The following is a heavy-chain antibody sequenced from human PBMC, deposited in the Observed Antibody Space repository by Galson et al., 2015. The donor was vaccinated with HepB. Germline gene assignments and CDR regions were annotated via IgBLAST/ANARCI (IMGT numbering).Heavy chain of an antibody. Sequence: SGAEVKKPGESLKISCQGSGYSFTNYWIVWVRQMPGEGLEWMGIIYPGDSDTRYSPSFQGQVTISADNSITTAYLQWSSLRASDTAMYYCARGAGGTGTTHVDYWGQGTLVTVSS. D-gene: IGHD1-1*01. V-gene: IGHV5-51*01. CDR2: IYPGDSDT. J-gene: IGHJ4*02. CDR1: GYSFTNYW. CDR3: ARGAGGTGTTHVDY.